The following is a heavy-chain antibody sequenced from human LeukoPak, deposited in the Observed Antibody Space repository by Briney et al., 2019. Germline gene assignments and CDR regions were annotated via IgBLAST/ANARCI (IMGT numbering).Heavy chain of an antibody. Sequence: SSETLSLTCTVSGGSISSYYWSWIRQPPGKGLEWIGYIYYSGSTNYNPSLKSRVTISLDTSKNQFSLKLSSVTAADTAVYYCAREFETAPGINWFDPWGQGTLVTVSS. CDR3: AREFETAPGINWFDP. CDR2: IYYSGST. D-gene: IGHD6-13*01. V-gene: IGHV4-59*01. CDR1: GGSISSYY. J-gene: IGHJ5*02.